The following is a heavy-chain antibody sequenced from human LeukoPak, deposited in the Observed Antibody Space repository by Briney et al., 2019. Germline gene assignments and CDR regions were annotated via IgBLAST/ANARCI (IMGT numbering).Heavy chain of an antibody. CDR1: GGTFSSYA. Sequence: GASVKVSCKASGGTFSSYAISWVRQAPGQGLEWMGRIIPILGIANYAQKFQGRVTITADESTSTAYMELSSLRSEDTAVYYCARGYYDSSLYYYYYGMDVWGQGTTVTVSS. J-gene: IGHJ6*02. CDR2: IIPILGIA. D-gene: IGHD3-22*01. V-gene: IGHV1-69*04. CDR3: ARGYYDSSLYYYYYGMDV.